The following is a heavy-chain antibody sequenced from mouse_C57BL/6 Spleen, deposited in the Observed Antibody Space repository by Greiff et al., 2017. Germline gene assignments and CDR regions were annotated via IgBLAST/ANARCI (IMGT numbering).Heavy chain of an antibody. J-gene: IGHJ1*03. Sequence: EVKLMESGGGLVQPGGSMKLSCVASGFTFSNYWMNWVRQSPEKGLEWVAQIRLTSDNHATPYAESVPGGFTISRDDSKSSVYLHMNNLTAEYTVFYYCTNYDWYFDVWGTGTSVTVSS. CDR1: GFTFSNYW. V-gene: IGHV6-3*01. CDR2: IRLTSDNHAT. CDR3: TNYDWYFDV. D-gene: IGHD1-1*02.